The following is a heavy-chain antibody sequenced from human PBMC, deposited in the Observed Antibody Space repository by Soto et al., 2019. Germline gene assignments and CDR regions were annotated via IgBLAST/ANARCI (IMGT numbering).Heavy chain of an antibody. CDR1: GFTFSSSG. D-gene: IGHD2-2*01. J-gene: IGHJ6*02. V-gene: IGHV3-33*01. Sequence: QVQLVESGGGVVQPGRSLRLSCAASGFTFSSSGMHWVRQAPGKGLGWVAVIWYDGSNKYYADSVKGRFTISRDNSKNTLYLQMNSLRAEDTAVYYCAREPSSTSHARRGMDVWGQGTTVTVSS. CDR2: IWYDGSNK. CDR3: AREPSSTSHARRGMDV.